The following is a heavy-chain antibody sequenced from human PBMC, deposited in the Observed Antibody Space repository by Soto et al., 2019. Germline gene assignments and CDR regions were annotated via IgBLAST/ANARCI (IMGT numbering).Heavy chain of an antibody. Sequence: SCTASGFTFSSYAMHWVRQAPGKGLEWVAFISYEASNKYYADSVKGRFTISRDNSKNTLYLQMDSLRAEDTAVYYCARESPDYFFDYWGRGTLVTVSS. J-gene: IGHJ4*02. CDR2: ISYEASNK. CDR3: ARESPDYFFDY. CDR1: GFTFSSYA. V-gene: IGHV3-30-3*01.